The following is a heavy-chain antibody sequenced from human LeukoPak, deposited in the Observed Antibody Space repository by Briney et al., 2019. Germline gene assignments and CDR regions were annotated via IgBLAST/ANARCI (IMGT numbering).Heavy chain of an antibody. CDR2: ISSSSSTI. J-gene: IGHJ5*02. CDR3: ARSHHYYDSSGYGGRFDP. Sequence: PGGSLRLSCAASGFTFSSYSMNWVRQAPGKGLEWVSYISSSSSTIYYADSVKGRFTISRDNAKNSLYLQMNSLRAEDTAVYYCARSHHYYDSSGYGGRFDPWGQGTLVTVSS. CDR1: GFTFSSYS. D-gene: IGHD3-22*01. V-gene: IGHV3-48*04.